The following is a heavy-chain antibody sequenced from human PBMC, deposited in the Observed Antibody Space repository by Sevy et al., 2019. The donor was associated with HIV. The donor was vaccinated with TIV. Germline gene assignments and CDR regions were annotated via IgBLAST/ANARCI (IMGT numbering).Heavy chain of an antibody. V-gene: IGHV1-8*01. D-gene: IGHD3-3*01. J-gene: IGHJ6*02. CDR3: ARARLDYEFWSGSYFSRAPWGYKYYAMDV. Sequence: ASVKVSCKAAGYSFTNFGINWVRQATGQGLEWMGWMNPNNGNTHYAQTFQGRVTMTRSSSANTAYMELSSLTSEDTAIYYCARARLDYEFWSGSYFSRAPWGYKYYAMDVWGQGTTVTVSS. CDR2: MNPNNGNT. CDR1: GYSFTNFG.